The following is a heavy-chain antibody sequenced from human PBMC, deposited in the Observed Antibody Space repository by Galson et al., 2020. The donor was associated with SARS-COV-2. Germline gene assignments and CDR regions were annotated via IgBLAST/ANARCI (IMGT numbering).Heavy chain of an antibody. Sequence: KMSGPTLVKPTQTLTLTCTFSGFSFSTSGVGVGWIRQPPGKALEWLALIYWDGDKRYSPSLKNRLTITKDTSKNQVVLTMSNMDPMDTGTYYCAHRETLVWFDFWGQGTLVTVSS. D-gene: IGHD3-16*01. CDR3: AHRETLVWFDF. CDR1: GFSFSTSGVG. CDR2: IYWDGDK. J-gene: IGHJ4*02. V-gene: IGHV2-5*02.